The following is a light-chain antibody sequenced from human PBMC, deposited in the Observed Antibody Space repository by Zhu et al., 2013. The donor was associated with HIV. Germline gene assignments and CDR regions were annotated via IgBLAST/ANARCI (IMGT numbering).Light chain of an antibody. V-gene: IGLV2-14*01. CDR2: EVS. CDR1: SSDVGGYDY. Sequence: QSALTQPASVSGSPGQSITISCTGTSSDVGGYDYVSWYQHHPGRAPKLMIYEVSNRPSGVSNRFSGSKSGNTASLAVSGLRSEDEADYYCAAWDDGLNAYVFGPGTKVTAL. J-gene: IGLJ1*01. CDR3: AAWDDGLNAYV.